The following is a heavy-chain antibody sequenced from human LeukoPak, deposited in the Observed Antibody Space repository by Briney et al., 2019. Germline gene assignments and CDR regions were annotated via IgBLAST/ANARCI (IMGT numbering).Heavy chain of an antibody. J-gene: IGHJ6*02. Sequence: GGSLRLSCAASGFTFSIYNMNCVRQAPGKGLEWVSYISSGRSTIYYADSVKGRFTISRDNSKNTLYLQMNSLRAEDTAVYYCARTAGPTSSSWYEKYYYYYGMDVWGQGTTVTVSS. V-gene: IGHV3-48*01. CDR1: GFTFSIYN. CDR3: ARTAGPTSSSWYEKYYYYYGMDV. D-gene: IGHD6-13*01. CDR2: ISSGRSTI.